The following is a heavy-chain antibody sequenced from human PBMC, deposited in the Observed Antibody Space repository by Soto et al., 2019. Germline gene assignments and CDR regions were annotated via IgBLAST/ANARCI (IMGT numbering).Heavy chain of an antibody. V-gene: IGHV1-46*03. D-gene: IGHD3-10*01. J-gene: IGHJ4*02. Sequence: QVQLVQSGAEVKKPGASVKVSCKASGYIFTSYYIHWVRQAPGQGLEWMGWINPFDGSRMFAQSFQGRVTMTRDTSTSTVYMEVSRLRSEDPAVYYCSRVDPGETSPFDHWGQGTLVTVSS. CDR1: GYIFTSYY. CDR3: SRVDPGETSPFDH. CDR2: INPFDGSR.